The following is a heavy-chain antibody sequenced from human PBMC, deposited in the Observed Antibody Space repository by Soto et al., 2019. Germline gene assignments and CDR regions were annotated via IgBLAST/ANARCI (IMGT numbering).Heavy chain of an antibody. J-gene: IGHJ4*02. V-gene: IGHV1-3*01. Sequence: QVQLVQSGAEVNQPGASASVSCKASGYNFTTYVVHWLRQAPGQGPEWMGWINCGSGNTVYSQKFQGRVTFTRDTSARTAYMDLNSLTSGDTAVYYCARGYTSGWTFDFWGRGTLVTVSS. CDR1: GYNFTTYV. CDR2: INCGSGNT. D-gene: IGHD6-19*01. CDR3: ARGYTSGWTFDF.